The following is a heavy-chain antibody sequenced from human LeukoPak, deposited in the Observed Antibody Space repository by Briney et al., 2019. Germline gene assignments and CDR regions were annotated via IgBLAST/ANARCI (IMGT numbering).Heavy chain of an antibody. CDR3: ARVSSKTMVRALITKKNYYYYYMDV. D-gene: IGHD3-10*01. Sequence: GGSLRLSCAASGFTFSSYWMGWVRQAPGKGLEWVANIKQDGSEKYYVDSVKGRFTISRDNAKNSLYLQMNSLRAEDTAMYYCARVSSKTMVRALITKKNYYYYYMDVWGKGTTVTISS. V-gene: IGHV3-7*01. CDR1: GFTFSSYW. J-gene: IGHJ6*03. CDR2: IKQDGSEK.